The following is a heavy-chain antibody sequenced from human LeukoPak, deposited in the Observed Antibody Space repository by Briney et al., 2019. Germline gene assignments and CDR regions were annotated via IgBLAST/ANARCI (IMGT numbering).Heavy chain of an antibody. CDR3: ARECLISSSSDY. V-gene: IGHV3-7*01. CDR1: GFTFSSYW. Sequence: PGGTLRLSCAASGFTFSSYWMSWVRQAPGKGLEWVANIKKDGSEKYYVDSVKGRFTISRDNAKNSLYLQMNSLRAEDTAVYYCARECLISSSSDYWGQGTLVTVSS. D-gene: IGHD6-13*01. J-gene: IGHJ4*02. CDR2: IKKDGSEK.